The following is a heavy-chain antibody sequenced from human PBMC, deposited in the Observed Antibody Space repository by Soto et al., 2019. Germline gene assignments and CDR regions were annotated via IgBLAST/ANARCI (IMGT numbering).Heavy chain of an antibody. Sequence: XESLALTSAVSGGSVSGYSVNWVRHPPGKGLEWIGEISYSGSTNYNPSLMSRVTISVDTSKNQFSLKLTSVTAADTGVYFCARAPYSGHWNQPWKTPRRPGNYGMDVWGQGTTVTVSS. V-gene: IGHV4-34*01. J-gene: IGHJ6*02. CDR2: ISYSGST. CDR1: GGSVSGYS. CDR3: ARAPYSGHWNQPWKTPRRPGNYGMDV. D-gene: IGHD1-26*01.